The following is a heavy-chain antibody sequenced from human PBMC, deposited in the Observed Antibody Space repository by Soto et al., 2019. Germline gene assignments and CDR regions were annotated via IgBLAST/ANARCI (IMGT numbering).Heavy chain of an antibody. Sequence: QVQLVQSGTVVQRRGSSVKVSCQASGGTFSSHGMAWVRQAPGQGLEWMGGIIPTFGTPTYAPKFQGRVTITPDKSTNTPYMELSSLRSEDTAVYYFPSERSAQYFDFWGQGTLITVSS. CDR1: GGTFSSHG. CDR2: IIPTFGTP. V-gene: IGHV1-69*06. D-gene: IGHD1-26*01. J-gene: IGHJ4*02. CDR3: PSERSAQYFDF.